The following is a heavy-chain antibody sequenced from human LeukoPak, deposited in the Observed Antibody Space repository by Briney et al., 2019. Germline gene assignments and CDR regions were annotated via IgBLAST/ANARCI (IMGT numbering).Heavy chain of an antibody. CDR1: GFTFSNYA. J-gene: IGHJ4*02. Sequence: PGGSLRLSCAASGFTFSNYAMSWVRQAPGKGLECVSITYSGGSTYYADSVKGRFTISRDNSKNTVYLQINSLRAEDTAVYYCATADSSGATYFDYWGQGTLVTVSS. CDR3: ATADSSGATYFDY. CDR2: TYSGGST. V-gene: IGHV3-23*03. D-gene: IGHD3-22*01.